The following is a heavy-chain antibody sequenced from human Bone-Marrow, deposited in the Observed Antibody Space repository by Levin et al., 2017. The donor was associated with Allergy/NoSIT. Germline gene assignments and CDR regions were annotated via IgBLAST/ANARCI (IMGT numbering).Heavy chain of an antibody. D-gene: IGHD2-8*01. CDR3: ARGRHDNGDGYWYFDI. CDR1: GGSITGYY. CDR2: FYSTANT. Sequence: SQTLSLTCHVSGGSITGYYWTWIRQPPGKGLESIGYFYSTANTNYNPSLKSRVTISVDRSKKQVSLTLKSVTAADTAVYYCARGRHDNGDGYWYFDIWGRGTLVTVSS. V-gene: IGHV4-59*12. J-gene: IGHJ2*01.